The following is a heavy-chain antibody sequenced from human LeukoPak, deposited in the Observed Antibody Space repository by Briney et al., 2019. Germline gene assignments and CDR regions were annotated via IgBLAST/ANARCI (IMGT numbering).Heavy chain of an antibody. CDR3: ARARYYYDSSARGPPGAALDY. D-gene: IGHD3-22*01. V-gene: IGHV3-30-3*01. CDR1: GFTFSSYA. J-gene: IGHJ4*02. Sequence: GGSLRLSCAASGFTFSSYAMHWVRQAPGKGLEWVAVISYDGSNKYYADSVKGRFTISRDNSKNTLYLQMNSLRAEDTAVYYCARARYYYDSSARGPPGAALDYWGQGTLVTVSS. CDR2: ISYDGSNK.